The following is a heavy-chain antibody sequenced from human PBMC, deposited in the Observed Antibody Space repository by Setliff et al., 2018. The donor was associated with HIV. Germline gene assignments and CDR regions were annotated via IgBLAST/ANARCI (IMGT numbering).Heavy chain of an antibody. CDR1: GYTFTSYD. J-gene: IGHJ6*02. CDR3: AREIGDYYSSSCYYPPTDYYYGMAV. V-gene: IGHV1-18*01. CDR2: IRAYNGNT. D-gene: IGHD3-22*01. Sequence: ASVKVSCKASGYTFTSYDISWVRQPPGQGLERMGWIRAYNGNTNYAQKLQGRVTMTTDTSTSTAYMELRSLRSDDTAVYYCAREIGDYYSSSCYYPPTDYYYGMAVWGQATTVTVSS.